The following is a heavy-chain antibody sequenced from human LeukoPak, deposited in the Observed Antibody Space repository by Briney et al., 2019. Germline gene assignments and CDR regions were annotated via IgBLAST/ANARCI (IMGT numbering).Heavy chain of an antibody. CDR3: VRDDDRPDNGLDY. V-gene: IGHV3-48*01. J-gene: IGHJ4*02. D-gene: IGHD3-22*01. CDR2: ISSSSSTI. Sequence: GGSLRPSCAASGFTFSSYSMNWVRQAPGKGLEWVSYISSSSSTIYYADSVKGRFTISRDNAKNSLYPQMNSLRAEDTAVYYCVRDDDRPDNGLDYWGQGTLVTVSS. CDR1: GFTFSSYS.